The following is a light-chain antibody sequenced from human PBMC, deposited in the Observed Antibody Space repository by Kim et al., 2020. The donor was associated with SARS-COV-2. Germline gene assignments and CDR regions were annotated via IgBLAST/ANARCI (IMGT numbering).Light chain of an antibody. CDR3: SSYTSSSTNYV. CDR1: SSDVGSYKY. CDR2: DVS. V-gene: IGLV2-14*03. Sequence: QSITLTCTGTSSDVGSYKYVSWYQQHPGKAPKLMIYDVSNRPSGVSNRFSGSKSGNTASLTISGLQAEDEADYYCSSYTSSSTNYVFGTGTKVTVL. J-gene: IGLJ1*01.